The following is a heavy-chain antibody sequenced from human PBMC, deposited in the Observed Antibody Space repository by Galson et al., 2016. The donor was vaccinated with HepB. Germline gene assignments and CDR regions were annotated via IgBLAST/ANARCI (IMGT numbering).Heavy chain of an antibody. D-gene: IGHD3-22*01. Sequence: TLSLTCTVSGGSISSGGFYWSWIRQHPGKGLEWIGYIFYSGSTYYNPSLKSRVTISVDKSKNQFYLKLSSVTAADTAVYYCARGNYYDSSGYYYRAHAFDIWGQGKMVTVSS. V-gene: IGHV4-31*03. CDR1: GGSISSGGFY. CDR2: IFYSGST. CDR3: ARGNYYDSSGYYYRAHAFDI. J-gene: IGHJ3*02.